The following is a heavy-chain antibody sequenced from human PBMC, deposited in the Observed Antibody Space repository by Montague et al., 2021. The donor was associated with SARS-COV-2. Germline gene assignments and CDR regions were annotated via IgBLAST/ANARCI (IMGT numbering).Heavy chain of an antibody. CDR3: ARRLGGSGWLDY. J-gene: IGHJ4*02. Sequence: SETLSFTCTVAGGSISSGSYYWGWIRQPPGKGLEWIGNIHSSGSTYYKSRVTISVDTSKNQFSLKVTSVTAADTAVYYCARRLGGSGWLDYWGQGTLVTVSS. V-gene: IGHV4-39*01. D-gene: IGHD6-25*01. CDR2: IHSSGST. CDR1: GGSISSGSYY.